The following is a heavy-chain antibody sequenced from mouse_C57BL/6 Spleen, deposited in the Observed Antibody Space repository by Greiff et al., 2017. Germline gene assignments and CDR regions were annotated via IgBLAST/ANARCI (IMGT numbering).Heavy chain of an antibody. D-gene: IGHD2-3*01. CDR3: ARDDDGYSWFAY. CDR1: GYTFTDYY. Sequence: VQLQQSGAELVRPGASVKLSCKASGYTFTDYYINWVKQRPGQGLEWIARIYPGSGNTYYNEKFKGKATLTAEKSSSTAYMQLSSLTSEDSAVYFCARDDDGYSWFAYWGQGTLVTVSA. V-gene: IGHV1-76*01. J-gene: IGHJ3*01. CDR2: IYPGSGNT.